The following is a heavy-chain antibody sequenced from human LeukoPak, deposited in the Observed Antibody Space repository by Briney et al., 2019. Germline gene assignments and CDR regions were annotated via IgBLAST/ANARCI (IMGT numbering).Heavy chain of an antibody. D-gene: IGHD5-18*01. V-gene: IGHV4-39*07. CDR3: ARDDGYTYGFKTSDY. Sequence: SETLSLTCTVSGDSISSNSYFWGWIRQPPGKGLEWIGSVYYGGSSYYNPSLKSRVTISVDTSNNQFSLKLSSVTAADTAVYYCARDDGYTYGFKTSDYWGQGTLVTVSS. J-gene: IGHJ4*02. CDR1: GDSISSNSYF. CDR2: VYYGGSS.